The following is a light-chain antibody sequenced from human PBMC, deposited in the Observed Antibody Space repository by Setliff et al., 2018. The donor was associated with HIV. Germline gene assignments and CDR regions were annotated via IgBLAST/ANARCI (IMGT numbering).Light chain of an antibody. CDR1: SSDVGYYNS. CDR2: DVS. Sequence: QSALTQPRSVSGSPGQSITISCTGTSSDVGYYNSVSWYQQHPGKAPKLMIYDVSQRPSGVPDRFSGSKSGNTASLTISALQTEDEADYYCCSYAASYTSRVFGGGTKVTVL. CDR3: CSYAASYTSRV. J-gene: IGLJ2*01. V-gene: IGLV2-11*01.